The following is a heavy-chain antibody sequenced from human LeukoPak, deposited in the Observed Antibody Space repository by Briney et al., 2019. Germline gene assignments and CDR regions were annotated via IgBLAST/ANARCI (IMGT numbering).Heavy chain of an antibody. Sequence: SETLSLTCTVSGGSISSGDYYWSWIRQPPGKGLEWIGEIYHSGSTNYNPSLKSRVTISVDKSKNQFSLKLSSVTAADTAVYYCARLGAGSYLHWGQGTLVTASS. J-gene: IGHJ4*02. CDR1: GGSISSGDYY. V-gene: IGHV4-39*07. CDR3: ARLGAGSYLH. D-gene: IGHD3-10*01. CDR2: IYHSGST.